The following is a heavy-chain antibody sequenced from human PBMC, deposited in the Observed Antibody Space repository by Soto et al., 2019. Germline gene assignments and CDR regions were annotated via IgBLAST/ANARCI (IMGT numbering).Heavy chain of an antibody. CDR3: ARTMVRGVIDLGWFDP. Sequence: QVQLQASGPGLVKPSQTLSLTCTVSGGSISSGGYYWSWIRQHPGKGLEWIGYIYDSGSTYYNPSLKSRVTISVDTSKNQFSLKLSYVTAADTAVYYCARTMVRGVIDLGWFDPWGQGTLVTVSS. CDR2: IYDSGST. J-gene: IGHJ5*02. D-gene: IGHD3-10*01. V-gene: IGHV4-31*03. CDR1: GGSISSGGYY.